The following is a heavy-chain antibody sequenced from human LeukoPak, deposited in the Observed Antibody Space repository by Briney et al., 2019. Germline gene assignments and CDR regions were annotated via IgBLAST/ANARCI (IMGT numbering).Heavy chain of an antibody. CDR2: INHSGST. V-gene: IGHV4-34*01. CDR1: GGSLSGYY. CDR3: ARGPGYYYGSGEDY. Sequence: SETLSLTCAVYGGSLSGYYWNWIRQPPGKGLEWIGEINHSGSTNYNPSLKSRVTISVDTSKNQFSLRLSSVTAADTAKYYCARGPGYYYGSGEDYWGQGTLVTVSS. D-gene: IGHD3-10*01. J-gene: IGHJ4*02.